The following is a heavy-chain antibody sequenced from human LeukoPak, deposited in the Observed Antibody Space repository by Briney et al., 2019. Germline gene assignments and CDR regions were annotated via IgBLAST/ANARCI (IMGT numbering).Heavy chain of an antibody. J-gene: IGHJ4*02. CDR2: LNPEGGTT. V-gene: IGHV3-74*01. D-gene: IGHD2-8*01. Sequence: GGSLRLSCAASGVTVISNYLSWVRHAPGKGLVWVSRLNPEGGTTTYADSVKGRFTISRDNAKNTLYLEMNSLRAQDSVVYYCLRVLNGPSDYWGQGTLVTVSS. CDR1: GVTVISNY. CDR3: LRVLNGPSDY.